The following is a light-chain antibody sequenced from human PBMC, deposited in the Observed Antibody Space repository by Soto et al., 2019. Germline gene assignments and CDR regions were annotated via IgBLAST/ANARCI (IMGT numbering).Light chain of an antibody. CDR2: WAS. J-gene: IGKJ1*01. Sequence: DIVMTQSPDSLAVSLGERATINCKPSQSLFHSSNNHNYLAWYQQKSGQPPKLLIYWASTRESGVPDRFSGSGSGTDFTLTISSLQAEDVAVYYCQQYYSTPRTFGQGTKVEI. CDR3: QQYYSTPRT. V-gene: IGKV4-1*01. CDR1: QSLFHSSNNHNY.